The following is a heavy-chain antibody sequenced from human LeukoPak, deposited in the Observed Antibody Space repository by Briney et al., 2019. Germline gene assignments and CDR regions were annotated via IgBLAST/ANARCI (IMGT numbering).Heavy chain of an antibody. J-gene: IGHJ4*02. CDR3: ARVDGDYVIDY. CDR1: GGSFSGYY. V-gene: IGHV4-34*01. Sequence: SETLSLTCAVYGGSFSGYYWSWIRQPPGKGLEWIGEINHSGSTNYNPSLKSRVAISVDTSKNQFSLKLSSVTAADTAVYYCARVDGDYVIDYWGQGTLVTVSS. CDR2: INHSGST. D-gene: IGHD4-17*01.